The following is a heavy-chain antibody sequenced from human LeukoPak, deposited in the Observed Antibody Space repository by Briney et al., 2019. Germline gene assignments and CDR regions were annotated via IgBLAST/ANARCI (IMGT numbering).Heavy chain of an antibody. CDR2: IYCSGST. J-gene: IGHJ4*02. CDR3: AREFSDSSGYYPL. D-gene: IGHD3-22*01. Sequence: SETLSLTCTVSGGSISSYYWSWIRQPPGKGLEWIGYIYCSGSTNYNPSLKSRVTISADTSKNQFSLELSSVTAADTAVYYCAREFSDSSGYYPLWGQGTLVTVSS. V-gene: IGHV4-59*01. CDR1: GGSISSYY.